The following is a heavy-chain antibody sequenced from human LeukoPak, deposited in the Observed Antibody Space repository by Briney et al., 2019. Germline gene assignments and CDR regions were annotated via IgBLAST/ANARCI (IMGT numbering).Heavy chain of an antibody. Sequence: PGGSLRLSCAASASTFSRSYMGWVRQAPGKGLEWVALMRLAGSVTYYVESVRGRFTISRDNTRNLLYLHMNNLRAEDTAVYYCVIDRGARWSQGTLVTVSS. CDR2: MRLAGSVT. CDR3: VIDRGAR. J-gene: IGHJ4*02. V-gene: IGHV3-7*01. CDR1: ASTFSRSY.